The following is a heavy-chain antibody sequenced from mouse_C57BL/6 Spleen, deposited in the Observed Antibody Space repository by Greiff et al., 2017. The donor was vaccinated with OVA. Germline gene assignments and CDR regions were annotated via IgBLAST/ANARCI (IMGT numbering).Heavy chain of an antibody. D-gene: IGHD2-12*01. CDR3: ARERGYYSNGYFDY. CDR2: ISDGGSYT. CDR1: GFTFSSYA. V-gene: IGHV5-4*01. Sequence: EVKVVESGGGLVKPGGSLKLSCAASGFTFSSYAMSWVRQTPEKRLEWVATISDGGSYTYYPDNVKGRFTISRDNAKNNLYLQMSHLKSEDTAMYYCARERGYYSNGYFDYWGQGTTLTVSS. J-gene: IGHJ2*01.